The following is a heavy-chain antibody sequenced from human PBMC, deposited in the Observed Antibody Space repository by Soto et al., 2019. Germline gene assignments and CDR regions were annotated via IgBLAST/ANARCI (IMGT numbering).Heavy chain of an antibody. J-gene: IGHJ6*02. Sequence: GGSLRLSCAASGFNFRDYGMFWVRQAPGKGLEWVTLITYDGENKYCVDSVKGRFSISRDNSKSAVYLQMDTLRVEDTAVYFCVKDRRHYYDLQTHYGLDIWGPGTTVTVSS. CDR2: ITYDGENK. CDR3: VKDRRHYYDLQTHYGLDI. V-gene: IGHV3-30*18. CDR1: GFNFRDYG. D-gene: IGHD3-16*01.